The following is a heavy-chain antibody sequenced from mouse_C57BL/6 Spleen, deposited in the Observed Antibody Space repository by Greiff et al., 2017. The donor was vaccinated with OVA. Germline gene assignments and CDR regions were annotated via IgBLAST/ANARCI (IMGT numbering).Heavy chain of an antibody. CDR2: ISSGSSTI. Sequence: EVKLMESGGGLVKPGGSLKLSCAASGFTFSDYGMHWVRQAPEKGLEWVAYISSGSSTIYYADTVKGRFTISRDNAKNTLFLQMTSLRSEDTAMYYCARRDGNYFDYWGQGTTLTVSS. CDR3: ARRDGNYFDY. D-gene: IGHD2-1*01. CDR1: GFTFSDYG. V-gene: IGHV5-17*01. J-gene: IGHJ2*01.